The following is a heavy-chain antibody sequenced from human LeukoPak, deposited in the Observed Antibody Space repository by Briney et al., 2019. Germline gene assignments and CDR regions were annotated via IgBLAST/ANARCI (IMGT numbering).Heavy chain of an antibody. D-gene: IGHD3-22*01. CDR2: INSDGSST. V-gene: IGHV3-74*01. CDR3: ARGEPHYYDSSGYNY. CDR1: GSTFSSYW. J-gene: IGHJ4*02. Sequence: PGGSLRLSCAASGSTFSSYWMHWVRQAPGKGLVWVSRINSDGSSTSYADSVKGRFTISRDNAKNTLYLQMNSLRAEDTAVYYCARGEPHYYDSSGYNYWGQGTLVTVSS.